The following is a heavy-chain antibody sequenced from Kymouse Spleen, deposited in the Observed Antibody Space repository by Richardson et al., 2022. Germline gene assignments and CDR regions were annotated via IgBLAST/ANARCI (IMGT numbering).Heavy chain of an antibody. V-gene: IGHV3-30*18. J-gene: IGHJ6*02. D-gene: IGHD5-12*01. CDR3: AKRDIVATINYYGMDV. CDR2: ISYDGSNK. CDR1: GFTFSSYG. Sequence: QVQLVESGGGVVQPGRSLRLSCAASGFTFSSYGMHWVRQAPGKGLEWVAVISYDGSNKYYADSVKGRFTISRDNSKNTLYLQMNSLRAEDTAVYYCAKRDIVATINYYGMDVWGQGTTVTVSS.